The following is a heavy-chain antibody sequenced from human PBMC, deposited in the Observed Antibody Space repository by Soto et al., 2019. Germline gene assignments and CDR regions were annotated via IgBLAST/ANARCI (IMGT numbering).Heavy chain of an antibody. CDR1: GFTFSSYG. CDR3: AKSGYFDWLLLYYYDY. J-gene: IGHJ4*02. V-gene: IGHV3-30*18. CDR2: ISYDGSYK. Sequence: GGSLRLSCAASGFTFSSYGMHWVRQAPGKGLEWVAVISYDGSYKYYAESVKGRFTISRDNLKNTLFLQMNSLRADDTAVYYCAKSGYFDWLLLYYYDYWGQGVLVTVPQ. D-gene: IGHD3-9*01.